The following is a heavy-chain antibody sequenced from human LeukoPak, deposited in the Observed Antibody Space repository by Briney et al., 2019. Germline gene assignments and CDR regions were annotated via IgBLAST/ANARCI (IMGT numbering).Heavy chain of an antibody. CDR1: GNSISSYY. J-gene: IGHJ3*02. CDR3: ARYCSGANFLQYAFDI. Sequence: SETLSLTCSGSGNSISSYYWGWMRQPPGKGPEWIGYIHYSGSSNYNPSLKSLVTISVDTSNNQFSLKLTSVTAADTAVYYCARYCSGANFLQYAFDIWGQGRMLPVSS. CDR2: IHYSGSS. D-gene: IGHD2-15*01. V-gene: IGHV4-59*08.